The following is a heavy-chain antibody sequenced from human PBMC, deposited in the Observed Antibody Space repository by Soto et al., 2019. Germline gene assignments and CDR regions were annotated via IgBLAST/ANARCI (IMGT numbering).Heavy chain of an antibody. V-gene: IGHV4-34*01. D-gene: IGHD5-12*01. CDR2: INHSGST. CDR3: ARVRSNRDIVATISYYYYMDV. Sequence: SETLSLTCAVYGGSFSGYYWSWIRQPPGKGLEWIGEINHSGSTNYNPSLKSRVTISVDTSKNQFSLKLSSVTAADTAVYYCARVRSNRDIVATISYYYYMDVWGKGTTVTVSS. J-gene: IGHJ6*03. CDR1: GGSFSGYY.